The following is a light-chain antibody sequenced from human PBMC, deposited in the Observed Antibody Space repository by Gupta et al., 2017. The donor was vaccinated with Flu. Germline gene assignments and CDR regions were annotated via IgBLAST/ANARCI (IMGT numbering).Light chain of an antibody. CDR3: ATSDDSLSGQV. Sequence: QSVLTQPPSASGTPGQRVTISWSGSNSNIGGHSVYWYQKLPGTAPKLLIYGNNQRPSGVPERFSGSKSGTSASLAISWLRAEDEADYYCATSDDSLSGQVFGGGTKGTVL. CDR1: NSNIGGHS. V-gene: IGLV1-47*01. CDR2: GNN. J-gene: IGLJ3*02.